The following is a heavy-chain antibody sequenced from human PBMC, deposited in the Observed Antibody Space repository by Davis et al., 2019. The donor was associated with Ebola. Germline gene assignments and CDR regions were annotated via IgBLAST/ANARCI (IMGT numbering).Heavy chain of an antibody. Sequence: AASVKVSCKASGYTFTNYFMHWVRQAPGQGFEWMGRINPNSGDTNYAQKFQGRVAMTRDTSISTAYMGLSRLRSDDTAVYYCARDPGYTSSQYWYFDLWGRGTLVTVSS. J-gene: IGHJ2*01. V-gene: IGHV1-2*06. CDR1: GYTFTNYF. D-gene: IGHD6-13*01. CDR3: ARDPGYTSSQYWYFDL. CDR2: INPNSGDT.